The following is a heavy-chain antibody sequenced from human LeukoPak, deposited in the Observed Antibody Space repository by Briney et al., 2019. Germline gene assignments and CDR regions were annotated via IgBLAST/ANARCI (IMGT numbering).Heavy chain of an antibody. V-gene: IGHV4-59*08. CDR2: IYYSGST. D-gene: IGHD2-15*01. CDR3: ARHGYCSGGSCYSLDYYYMDV. J-gene: IGHJ6*03. CDR1: GVSISSYY. Sequence: PSETLSLTCTVSGVSISSYYWSWIRQPPGKGLEWIGYIYYSGSTNYNPSLKSRVTISVDTSKNQFSLKLSSVTAADTAVYYCARHGYCSGGSCYSLDYYYMDVWGKGTTVTVSS.